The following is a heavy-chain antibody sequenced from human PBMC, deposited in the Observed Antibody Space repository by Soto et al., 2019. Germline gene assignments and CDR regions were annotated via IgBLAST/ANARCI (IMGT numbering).Heavy chain of an antibody. D-gene: IGHD3-22*01. J-gene: IGHJ4*02. Sequence: PSETLSLTCTVSGGSISSYYWSWIRQPPGKGLEWIGYIYYSGSTNYNPSLKSRVTISVDTSKNQFSLKLSSVTAADTAVYYCARRRDYYDSSGYYYYYFDYWGQGTLVTVSS. CDR2: IYYSGST. CDR1: GGSISSYY. V-gene: IGHV4-59*08. CDR3: ARRRDYYDSSGYYYYYFDY.